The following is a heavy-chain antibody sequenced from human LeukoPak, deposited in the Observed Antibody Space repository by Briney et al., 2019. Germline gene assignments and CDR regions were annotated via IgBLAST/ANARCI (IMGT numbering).Heavy chain of an antibody. CDR2: IKPDGSEE. CDR1: GFTFSSSW. V-gene: IGHV3-7*05. D-gene: IGHD6-13*01. Sequence: PGGSLRLSCAASGFTFSSSWMSWVRQAPGKGLEWVANIKPDGSEEFYVDSVKGRFTISRDNAKNSLYLQMNSLRAEDTAVYYCASDWGYTSSWDRFEYWGQGTLVTVSS. J-gene: IGHJ4*02. CDR3: ASDWGYTSSWDRFEY.